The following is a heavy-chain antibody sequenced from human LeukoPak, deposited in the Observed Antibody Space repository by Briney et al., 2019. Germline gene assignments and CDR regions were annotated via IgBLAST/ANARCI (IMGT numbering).Heavy chain of an antibody. J-gene: IGHJ4*02. D-gene: IGHD5-18*01. CDR3: ARLLDTAMADY. V-gene: IGHV3-53*01. CDR2: IYSGGST. Sequence: GGSLRLSCAVSGFTVSSNYMSWVRQAPGKGLEWVSVIYSGGSTYYADSVKGRFTISRDNSKNTLYLQMNSLRAEDTAVYYCARLLDTAMADYWGQGTLVTVSS. CDR1: GFTVSSNY.